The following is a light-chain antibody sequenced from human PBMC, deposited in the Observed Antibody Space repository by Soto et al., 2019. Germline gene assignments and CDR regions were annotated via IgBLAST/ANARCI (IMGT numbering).Light chain of an antibody. CDR1: SSDVGGYNY. Sequence: QSALTQPASVSGSPGQSITLSCTGTSSDVGGYNYVSWYQQHPGKAPKVMIYDVSHRPSGVSDLFSGSKSGNTASLTISGLHAVEEDDYYGYSYTSSTTLVVFGAGTKVTVL. J-gene: IGLJ1*01. CDR2: DVS. V-gene: IGLV2-14*01. CDR3: YSYTSSTTLVV.